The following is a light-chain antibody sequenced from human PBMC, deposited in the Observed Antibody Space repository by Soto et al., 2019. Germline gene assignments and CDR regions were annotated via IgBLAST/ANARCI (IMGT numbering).Light chain of an antibody. V-gene: IGKV1D-8*01. J-gene: IGKJ1*01. CDR3: QQYYSFPWM. CDR1: QAISDY. Sequence: VIWVTQSPSLLSASTGDRVTISCRMSQAISDYLAWYQQKPGKAPELLIYAASALQSGVPSRFSGSGSGTDFTLTITDLQSEDFATYYCQQYYSFPWMFGQGTKVDIK. CDR2: AAS.